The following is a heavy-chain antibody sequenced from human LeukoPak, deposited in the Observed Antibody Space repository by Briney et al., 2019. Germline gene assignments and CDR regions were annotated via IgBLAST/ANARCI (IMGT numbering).Heavy chain of an antibody. Sequence: SETLSLTCTVSGGSISSYYWSWIRQPPGKGLEWIGYIYCSGSTNYNPSLKSRVTISVDTSKNQFSLKLSSVTAADTAVYYCARDREYSGSSYYFDYWGQGTLVTVSS. CDR1: GGSISSYY. J-gene: IGHJ4*02. V-gene: IGHV4-59*12. CDR3: ARDREYSGSSYYFDY. D-gene: IGHD1-26*01. CDR2: IYCSGST.